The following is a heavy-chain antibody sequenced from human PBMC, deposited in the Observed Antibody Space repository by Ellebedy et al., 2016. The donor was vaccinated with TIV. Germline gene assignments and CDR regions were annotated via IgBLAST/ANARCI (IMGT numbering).Heavy chain of an antibody. CDR1: GGSFSGYY. CDR2: INHSGST. D-gene: IGHD4-23*01. J-gene: IGHJ3*02. V-gene: IGHV4-34*01. CDR3: ARESIGGNSNAFDI. Sequence: SETLSLTCAVYGGSFSGYYWSWIRQPPGKGLEWIGEINHSGSTNYNPSLKSRVTISVDTSKNQFSLKLSSVTAADTAVYYCARESIGGNSNAFDIWGQGTMVTVSS.